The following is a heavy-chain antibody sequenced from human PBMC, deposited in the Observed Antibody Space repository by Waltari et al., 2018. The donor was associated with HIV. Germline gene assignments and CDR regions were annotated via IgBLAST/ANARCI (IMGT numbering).Heavy chain of an antibody. CDR1: GFTVSSNY. Sequence: EVQLVESGGGLVQPGGSLRLSCAASGFTVSSNYMSWVRQAPGKGLEGVSVIYSGGSTYYADSWKGRFTISRDNSKNTLYLQMNSLRAEDTAVYYCASIAYCGGDCYPRGMDVWGQGTTVTVSS. D-gene: IGHD2-21*02. CDR3: ASIAYCGGDCYPRGMDV. CDR2: IYSGGST. J-gene: IGHJ6*02. V-gene: IGHV3-66*01.